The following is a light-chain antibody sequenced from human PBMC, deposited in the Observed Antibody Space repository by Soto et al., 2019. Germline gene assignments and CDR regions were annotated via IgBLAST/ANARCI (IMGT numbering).Light chain of an antibody. CDR3: QQYGRSPFT. CDR1: QSIRDNY. Sequence: EIVLTQSPGTLSLSPGERATLSCRASQSIRDNYLAWYQQKPGQAPRLLVYGASSRATDIAERFSGTGSGTDFTLTINGLEPEDFAVYYCQQYGRSPFTFGPGTKVDIK. CDR2: GAS. V-gene: IGKV3-20*01. J-gene: IGKJ3*01.